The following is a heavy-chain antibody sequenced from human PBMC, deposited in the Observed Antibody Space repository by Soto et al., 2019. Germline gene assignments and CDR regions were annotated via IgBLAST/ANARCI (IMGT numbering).Heavy chain of an antibody. CDR1: GFSFSSYG. Sequence: TGGSLRLCCAASGFSFSSYGMHWVRQAPGRWLEWVTVISNDGNRKYYGESVKGRFSVSRDNDKDTLYLQMNGLRPEDTGVYYCAKDRRQLSALDMWGQGTTVTVSS. V-gene: IGHV3-30*18. CDR2: ISNDGNRK. D-gene: IGHD6-6*01. J-gene: IGHJ3*02. CDR3: AKDRRQLSALDM.